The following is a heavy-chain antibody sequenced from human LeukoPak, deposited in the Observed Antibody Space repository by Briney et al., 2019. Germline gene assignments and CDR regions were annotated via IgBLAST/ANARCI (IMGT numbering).Heavy chain of an antibody. J-gene: IGHJ4*02. D-gene: IGHD4-17*01. V-gene: IGHV4-39*07. CDR1: GGSISSSSYY. Sequence: SETLSLTCTVSGGSISSSSYYWGWIRQPPGKGLEWIGTIYYSGSTNYNPSLKSRVTMSVDTSKNQFSLKLSSVTAADTAVYYCAGGSVTTLLPWGQGTLVTVSS. CDR2: IYYSGST. CDR3: AGGSVTTLLP.